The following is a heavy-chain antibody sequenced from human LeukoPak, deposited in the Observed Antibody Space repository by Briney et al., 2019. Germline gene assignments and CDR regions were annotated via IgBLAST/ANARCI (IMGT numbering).Heavy chain of an antibody. Sequence: GSLRLSCAASGFTFSDYHMSWVRQPPGKGLEWIGEINHSGSTNYNPSLKSRVTISVDTSKNQFSLKLSSVTAADTALYYCARAPYYDFWSSYPTKLRANWFDPWGQGTLVTVSS. CDR2: INHSGST. V-gene: IGHV4-34*01. J-gene: IGHJ5*02. D-gene: IGHD3-3*01. CDR3: ARAPYYDFWSSYPTKLRANWFDP. CDR1: GFTFSDYH.